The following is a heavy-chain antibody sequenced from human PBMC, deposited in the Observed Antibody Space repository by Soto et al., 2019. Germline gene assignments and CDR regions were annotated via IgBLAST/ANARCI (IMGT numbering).Heavy chain of an antibody. CDR3: AKFGMATTKRSPPYYIDY. CDR1: GFTFSSYA. V-gene: IGHV3-23*01. CDR2: ISGSGGGT. J-gene: IGHJ4*02. Sequence: GGSLRLSCPASGFTFSSYAMSWVRQPPGKGLEWVSSISGSGGGTYYADSVKGRFTFSRDNSKNTLYLQMNSLRAEDTAVYYCAKFGMATTKRSPPYYIDYWGQGALVTVSS. D-gene: IGHD1-1*01.